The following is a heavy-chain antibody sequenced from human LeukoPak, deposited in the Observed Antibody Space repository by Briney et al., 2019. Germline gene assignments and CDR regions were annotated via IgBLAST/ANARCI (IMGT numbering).Heavy chain of an antibody. CDR1: GYSFASYW. CDR2: IYPGDSDT. V-gene: IGHV5-51*01. Sequence: GESLKISCKGSGYSFASYWIGWVRQMPGKGLEWMGIIYPGDSDTRYSPSFQGQVTISADKSISTAYLQWSSLKASDTAMYYCARHESCSNGVCYQINSWGQGTLVTVSS. D-gene: IGHD2-8*01. J-gene: IGHJ4*02. CDR3: ARHESCSNGVCYQINS.